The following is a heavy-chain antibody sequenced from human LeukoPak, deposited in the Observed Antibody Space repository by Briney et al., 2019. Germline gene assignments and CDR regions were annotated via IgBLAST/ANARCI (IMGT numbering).Heavy chain of an antibody. Sequence: SQTLSLTCAISGDSVSSNSAAWNWIRQSPSRGLEWLGRTYYRSKWYNDYAVSVKSRITINPDTSKNQFSLQLNSVTPGDTAVYYCARERGDSSGYYWSYYFDYWGQGTLVTVSS. CDR2: TYYRSKWYN. CDR3: ARERGDSSGYYWSYYFDY. J-gene: IGHJ4*02. CDR1: GDSVSSNSAA. D-gene: IGHD3-22*01. V-gene: IGHV6-1*01.